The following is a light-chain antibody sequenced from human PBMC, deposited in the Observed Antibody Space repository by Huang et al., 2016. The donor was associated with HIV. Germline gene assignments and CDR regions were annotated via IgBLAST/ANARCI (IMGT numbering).Light chain of an antibody. J-gene: IGKJ1*01. CDR1: QSLLHSDGKNY. CDR3: MQTMQPAT. V-gene: IGKV2D-29*02. CDR2: EGS. Sequence: EIMLTQTPLSLSVTPGQPASMSCKSSQSLLHSDGKNYLFWYLQKSGLSTQLLIYEGSKRLCGVPDRFNGGGSGTDFTLKISRVEAEDVGIYYCMQTMQPATFGQGTKVE.